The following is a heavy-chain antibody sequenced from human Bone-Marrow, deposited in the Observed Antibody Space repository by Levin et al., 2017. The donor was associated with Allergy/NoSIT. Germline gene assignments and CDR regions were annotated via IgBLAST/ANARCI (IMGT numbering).Heavy chain of an antibody. CDR2: IIPLFGTT. J-gene: IGHJ4*02. CDR3: ARAPSPLYIDY. Sequence: SVKVSCKTSGDTFSNSAISWLRQAPGQGFEWVGGIIPLFGTTNYAQKFQDRVTLIADMSTSTAYMELSSLTSEDTAVYFCARAPSPLYIDYWGRGTLVIVSS. V-gene: IGHV1-69*06. CDR1: GDTFSNSA. D-gene: IGHD2-2*02.